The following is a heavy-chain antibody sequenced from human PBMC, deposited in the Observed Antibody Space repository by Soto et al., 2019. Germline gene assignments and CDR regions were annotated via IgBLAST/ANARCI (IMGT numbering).Heavy chain of an antibody. J-gene: IGHJ6*03. V-gene: IGHV3-21*01. CDR3: AREGLRFLEWLPDYYYYMDV. D-gene: IGHD3-3*01. Sequence: ESGGGLVKPGGSLRLSCAASGFTFSSYSVNWVRQAPGKGLEWVSSISSSSSYIYYADSVKGRFTISRDNAKNSLYLQMNSLRAEDTDVYYCAREGLRFLEWLPDYYYYMDVWGKGTTVTVSS. CDR1: GFTFSSYS. CDR2: ISSSSSYI.